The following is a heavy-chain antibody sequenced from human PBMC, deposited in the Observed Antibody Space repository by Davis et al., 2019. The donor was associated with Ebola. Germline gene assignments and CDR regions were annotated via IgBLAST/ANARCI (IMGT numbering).Heavy chain of an antibody. J-gene: IGHJ4*02. Sequence: GESLKISCAASGFTFSSYSMNWVRQAPGKGLEWVSSISSSSSYIYYADSVKGRFTISRDNAKNSLYLQMNSLKTEDTAVYYCTSSYASSSGDYWGQGTLVTVSS. V-gene: IGHV3-21*04. CDR3: TSSYASSSGDY. CDR2: ISSSSSYI. CDR1: GFTFSSYS. D-gene: IGHD6-6*01.